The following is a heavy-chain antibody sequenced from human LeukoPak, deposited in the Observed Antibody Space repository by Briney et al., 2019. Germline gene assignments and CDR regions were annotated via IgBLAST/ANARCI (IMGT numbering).Heavy chain of an antibody. V-gene: IGHV3-21*01. CDR2: ISSSSSYI. CDR3: ARSSSRGLDFRH. CDR1: GFSFSSYT. Sequence: GGSLRLSCAASGFSFSSYTMNWVRQTPGKGLEWVSIISSSSSYIYYADPVKGRFTISRDNAKNALYLQMNSLRVEDTAVYYCARSSSRGLDFRHWGQGTLVTVSS. D-gene: IGHD6-19*01. J-gene: IGHJ1*01.